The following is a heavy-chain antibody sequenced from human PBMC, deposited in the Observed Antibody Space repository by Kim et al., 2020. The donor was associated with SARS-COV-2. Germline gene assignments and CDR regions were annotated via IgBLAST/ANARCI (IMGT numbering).Heavy chain of an antibody. J-gene: IGHJ5*02. CDR2: IYHTGST. D-gene: IGHD6-13*01. CDR1: GGSISNNF. CDR3: ARLGIEATGKWSRPRYNWFDP. V-gene: IGHV4-59*08. Sequence: SETLSLTCTVSGGSISNNFWSWIRQPPGRGLEWIGYIYHTGSTNYNSSLKSRLTISLDTSKNQFFLKLSSMTAADTAVYYCARLGIEATGKWSRPRYNWFDPWGQGTLVTVSS.